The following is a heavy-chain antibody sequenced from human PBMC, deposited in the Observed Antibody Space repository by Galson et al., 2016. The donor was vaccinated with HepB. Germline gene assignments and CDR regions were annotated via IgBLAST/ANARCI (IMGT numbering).Heavy chain of an antibody. J-gene: IGHJ4*01. CDR1: GFTFSTYA. CDR2: ISGVSDRT. V-gene: IGHV3-23*01. Sequence: SLRLSCAASGFTFSTYAMSWVRQAPGKGPEWASAISGVSDRTYYAGSMKDRFIISRDDSRNMLFLQLNSLRAEDTAIYYCAKESPYSNVRHYYLENWGLGTLVTVSS. D-gene: IGHD4-11*01. CDR3: AKESPYSNVRHYYLEN.